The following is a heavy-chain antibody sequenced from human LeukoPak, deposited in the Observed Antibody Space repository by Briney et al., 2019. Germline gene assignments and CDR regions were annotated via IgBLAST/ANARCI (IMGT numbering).Heavy chain of an antibody. Sequence: SETLSLTCTVSGGSISSTYYYWDWIRQPPGKGLEWIGSIYYTGNTYYNPSLKSRVTMSVDTSKNQFSLKLSSVTAADTAVYYCARGGGMVVVTVQPLGIWGQGTMVTVSS. J-gene: IGHJ3*02. D-gene: IGHD2-21*02. CDR1: GGSISSTYYY. V-gene: IGHV4-39*07. CDR3: ARGGGMVVVTVQPLGI. CDR2: IYYTGNT.